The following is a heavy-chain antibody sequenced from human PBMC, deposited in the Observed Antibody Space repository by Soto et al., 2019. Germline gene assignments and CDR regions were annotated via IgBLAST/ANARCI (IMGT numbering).Heavy chain of an antibody. CDR2: FDPEDGET. CDR3: ATRNDYGDPGWFDP. CDR1: GYTLTELS. V-gene: IGHV1-24*01. D-gene: IGHD4-17*01. J-gene: IGHJ5*02. Sequence: ASVKVSCKVSGYTLTELSMHWVRQAPGKGLEWMGGFDPEDGETIYAQKFQGRVTMTEDTSTDTAYMELSSLRSEDTAVYYCATRNDYGDPGWFDPWGQGTLVTVSS.